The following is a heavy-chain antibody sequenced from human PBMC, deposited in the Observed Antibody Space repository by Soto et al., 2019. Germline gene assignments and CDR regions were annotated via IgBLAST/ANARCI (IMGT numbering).Heavy chain of an antibody. CDR2: IIPIFGTA. CDR1: GGTFSSYA. CDR3: ARDRWYYYDSSGYYTSNGMDV. V-gene: IGHV1-69*13. J-gene: IGHJ6*02. Sequence: GASVKVSCKASGGTFSSYAISWVRQAPGQGLEWMGGIIPIFGTANYAQKFQGRVTITADESTSTAYMELSSLRSEDTAVYYCARDRWYYYDSSGYYTSNGMDVWGQGTTVTVSS. D-gene: IGHD3-22*01.